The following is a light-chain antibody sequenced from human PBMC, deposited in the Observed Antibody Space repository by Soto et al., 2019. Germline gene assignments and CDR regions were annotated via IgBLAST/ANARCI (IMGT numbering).Light chain of an antibody. Sequence: IVLTQSPGTLSLSPGERATLSCRASQSISSSYLAWYQQKPGQAPRLLIYGASSRATVIPDSFSGSGSGTVFTLIISRLEPDDFAVYYCQRYGSSPLTFGGGTKVDIK. V-gene: IGKV3-20*01. CDR3: QRYGSSPLT. J-gene: IGKJ4*01. CDR2: GAS. CDR1: QSISSSY.